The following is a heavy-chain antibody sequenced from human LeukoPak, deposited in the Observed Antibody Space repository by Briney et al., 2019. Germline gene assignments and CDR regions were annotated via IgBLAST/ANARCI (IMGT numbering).Heavy chain of an antibody. CDR3: ARGKGKSRIVDY. J-gene: IGHJ4*02. CDR2: IYSGGTT. CDR1: GFTVSGNL. Sequence: GGSLRLSCAASGFTVSGNLMSWVRQAPGKGLEWVSLIYSGGTTYYADSVKGRFTISSENSKNTLYLQMNSLRVEDTAVYFCARGKGKSRIVDYWGQGTLVTVSS. D-gene: IGHD2-15*01. V-gene: IGHV3-66*01.